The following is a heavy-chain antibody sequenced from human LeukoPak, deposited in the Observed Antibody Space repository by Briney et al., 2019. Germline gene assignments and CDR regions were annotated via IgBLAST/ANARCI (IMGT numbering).Heavy chain of an antibody. J-gene: IGHJ4*02. D-gene: IGHD6-13*01. CDR3: ARISWNYFDY. CDR1: GGSISSYY. CDR2: IYYSGNT. Sequence: SETLSLTCTVSGGSISSYYWSWVRQPPGKGLEWIGYIYYSGNTNYNPSLKSRLTMSADRSRNQFSLNLNSVTAADTAVYYCARISWNYFDYWGQGILVTVSS. V-gene: IGHV4-59*08.